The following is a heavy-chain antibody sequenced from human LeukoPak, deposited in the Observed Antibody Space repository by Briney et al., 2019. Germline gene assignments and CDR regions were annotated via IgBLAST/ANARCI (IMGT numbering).Heavy chain of an antibody. D-gene: IGHD5/OR15-5a*01. J-gene: IGHJ6*03. V-gene: IGHV4-39*01. CDR2: IYYSETT. CDR3: ARQVSDYYYYYIDV. CDR1: GGSISSTGYY. Sequence: PSETLSLTRTVSGGSISSTGYYWDWIRQPPGKGLEWIGSIYYSETTYYNSSLKSRVTISLNTSKNQFSLRLNSVTAADTAVYYCARQVSDYYYYYIDVWGKGATVTVSS.